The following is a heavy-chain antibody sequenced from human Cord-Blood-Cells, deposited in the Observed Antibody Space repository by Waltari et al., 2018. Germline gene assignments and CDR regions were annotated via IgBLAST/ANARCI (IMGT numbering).Heavy chain of an antibody. D-gene: IGHD2-2*01. Sequence: QVQLQQWGAGLLKPSETLSLTCAVYGGSFSGYYWSWIRQPPGKGLEWIGEINHSGSTHYTPSTKSRVTISVDTSKNQFALKLSSVTAADAAVYYCARSPPFHCSSTSCSRGNWFDPWGQGTLVTVSS. V-gene: IGHV4-34*01. CDR1: GGSFSGYY. CDR3: ARSPPFHCSSTSCSRGNWFDP. J-gene: IGHJ5*02. CDR2: INHSGST.